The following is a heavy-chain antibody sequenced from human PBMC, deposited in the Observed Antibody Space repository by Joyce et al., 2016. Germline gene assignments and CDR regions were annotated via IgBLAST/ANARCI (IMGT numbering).Heavy chain of an antibody. J-gene: IGHJ4*02. V-gene: IGHV1-18*04. CDR3: ARGLLHLDNTGWRQEYFDY. Sequence: VQLVQSGAELKKPGASVRVSCQTSGYMFNVYGISWVRQAPGQGLEWLGWIDTDTGHTNYAQKVQDRVSMVTDRSTSTAYLDLRNLRSDDTAVYFCARGLLHLDNTGWRQEYFDYWGQGTLVAVSS. CDR1: GYMFNVYG. D-gene: IGHD3-9*01. CDR2: IDTDTGHT.